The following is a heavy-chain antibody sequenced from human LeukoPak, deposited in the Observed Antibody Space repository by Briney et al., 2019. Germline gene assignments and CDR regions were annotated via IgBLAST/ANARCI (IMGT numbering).Heavy chain of an antibody. D-gene: IGHD3-16*01. V-gene: IGHV1-18*01. CDR2: ISAYNGNR. CDR1: GYTFINFG. Sequence: ASVKVSCKTSGYTFINFGISWVRQAPGQGLEWMGWISAYNGNRDSVQKFQGRVTLTTDTSTSTAYMELRSLTSDDTAVYYCARDYYDNGGDLKYWGRGTLVTVSS. J-gene: IGHJ4*02. CDR3: ARDYYDNGGDLKY.